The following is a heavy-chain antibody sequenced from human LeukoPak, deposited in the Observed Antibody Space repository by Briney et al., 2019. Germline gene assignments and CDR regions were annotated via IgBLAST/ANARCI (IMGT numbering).Heavy chain of an antibody. CDR2: INPNSGGT. V-gene: IGHV1-2*02. J-gene: IGHJ4*02. CDR3: ARGYQRDSYYYDSSGYEGDFDY. Sequence: ASVKVSCKASGYTFTGYYMHWVRQAPGQGLEWMGWINPNSGGTNYAQKFQGRVTMTRDTSISTVYMELSRLRSDDTAVYYCARGYQRDSYYYDSSGYEGDFDYWGQGTLVTVSS. CDR1: GYTFTGYY. D-gene: IGHD3-22*01.